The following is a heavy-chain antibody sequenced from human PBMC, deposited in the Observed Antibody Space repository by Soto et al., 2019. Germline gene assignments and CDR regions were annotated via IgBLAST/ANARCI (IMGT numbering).Heavy chain of an antibody. J-gene: IGHJ4*02. V-gene: IGHV1-18*01. D-gene: IGHD5-18*01. Sequence: ASVKVSCKASGYTFSNYAISWVRQAPGLGLEWVGWISAYNGNTNYAQKLQGRVTMTTDTSTSTAYMELRSLRSDDTAVYYCARPVDTAMIELDYWGQGTLVTVSS. CDR2: ISAYNGNT. CDR1: GYTFSNYA. CDR3: ARPVDTAMIELDY.